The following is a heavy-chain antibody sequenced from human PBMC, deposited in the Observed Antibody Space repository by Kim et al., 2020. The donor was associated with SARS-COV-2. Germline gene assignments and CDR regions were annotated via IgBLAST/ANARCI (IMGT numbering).Heavy chain of an antibody. CDR1: GGSVTSYY. CDR2: IYYSGST. CDR3: ARLQYSSPPSMVDC. D-gene: IGHD6-6*01. V-gene: IGHV4-59*02. J-gene: IGHJ4*02. Sequence: SETLSLTCSVSGGSVTSYYWSWIRQPPGKGLEWIGYIYYSGSTNYNPSLRSRVTISVDTSKNQFSLKLSSVTAADTAVYYCARLQYSSPPSMVDCWGQGT.